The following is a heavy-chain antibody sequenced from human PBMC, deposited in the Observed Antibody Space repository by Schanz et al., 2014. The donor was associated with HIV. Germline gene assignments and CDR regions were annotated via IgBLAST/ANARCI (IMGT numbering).Heavy chain of an antibody. CDR3: SKATSGSRGWYTGSD. CDR2: ISDSGDGT. Sequence: EQLVESGGGSVKPGGSLRLSCAASGFSLGDYYMSWIRQAPGKGLEWVSTISDSGDGTYYADSMKGRVTISRDNSKNILYLQMNSLRAEDTALYYCSKATSGSRGWYTGSDWGQGTLVTVSS. V-gene: IGHV3-23*04. J-gene: IGHJ4*02. CDR1: GFSLGDYY. D-gene: IGHD6-19*01.